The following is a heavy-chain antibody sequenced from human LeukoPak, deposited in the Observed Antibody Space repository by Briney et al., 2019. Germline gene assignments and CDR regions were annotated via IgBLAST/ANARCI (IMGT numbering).Heavy chain of an antibody. J-gene: IGHJ6*03. V-gene: IGHV3-7*01. CDR2: IKQDGSEK. D-gene: IGHD3-3*01. CDR3: ARDLGYYDFWSGSSVEGYMDV. Sequence: PGGSLRLSCAASGFTFSSYWMSWVRQAPGKGLEWVANIKQDGSEKYYVDSVKGRFTISRDNAKNSLYLQMNSLRAEDTAVYYCARDLGYYDFWSGSSVEGYMDVWGKGTTVTVSS. CDR1: GFTFSSYW.